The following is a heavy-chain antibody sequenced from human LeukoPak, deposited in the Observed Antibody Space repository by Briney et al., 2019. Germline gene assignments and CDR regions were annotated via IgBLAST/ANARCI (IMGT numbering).Heavy chain of an antibody. J-gene: IGHJ4*02. D-gene: IGHD1-26*01. CDR2: INAGNGNT. CDR3: ARIRSLLGAEVGY. V-gene: IGHV1-3*01. Sequence: ASVKVSCKASGYNFTSYSIHWVRQAPGQRLEWMGWINAGNGNTKYSQKFQGRVTITRDTSASTAYMELSSLRSEDTAVFYCARIRSLLGAEVGYWGQGTLVTVSS. CDR1: GYNFTSYS.